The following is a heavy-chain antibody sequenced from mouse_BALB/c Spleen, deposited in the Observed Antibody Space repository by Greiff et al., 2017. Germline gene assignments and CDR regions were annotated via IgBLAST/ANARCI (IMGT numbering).Heavy chain of an antibody. D-gene: IGHD1-1*01. J-gene: IGHJ2*01. V-gene: IGHV3-8*02. Sequence: VQLKQSGPSLVKPSQTLSLTCSVTGDSITSGYWNWIRKFPGNKLEYMGYISYSGSTYYNPSLKSRISITRDTSKNQYYLQLNSVTTEDTATYYCARSLITTVVEGGFDDWGQGTTLTVSS. CDR3: ARSLITTVVEGGFDD. CDR1: GDSITSGY. CDR2: ISYSGST.